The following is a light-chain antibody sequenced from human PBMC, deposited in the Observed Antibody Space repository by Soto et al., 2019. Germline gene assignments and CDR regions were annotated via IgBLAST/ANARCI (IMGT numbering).Light chain of an antibody. J-gene: IGLJ2*01. V-gene: IGLV1-40*01. CDR3: QSYDSSLSSVV. CDR2: GNS. Sequence: VLTQPPSVSGAPGQRVTISCTGSSSNIGAGYDVHWYQQLPGTAPKLLIYGNSNRPSGVPDRFSGSKSGTSASLAITGLQAEDEADYYCQSYDSSLSSVVFGGGTKVTVL. CDR1: SSNIGAGYD.